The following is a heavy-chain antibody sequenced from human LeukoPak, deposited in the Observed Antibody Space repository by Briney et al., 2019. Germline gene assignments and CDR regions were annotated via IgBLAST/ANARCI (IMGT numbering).Heavy chain of an antibody. CDR3: ARGAHYGGNSPDY. CDR2: IWYDGSNK. J-gene: IGHJ4*02. Sequence: GRSLRLSCAASGFNFGSYAMHWVRQAPDKGLQWVAVIWYDGSNKYYADSVKGRFIISRDNSKSTVFLQMNSLRIEDTGACYCARGAHYGGNSPDYWGQGTLVTVSS. V-gene: IGHV3-30*04. CDR1: GFNFGSYA. D-gene: IGHD4-23*01.